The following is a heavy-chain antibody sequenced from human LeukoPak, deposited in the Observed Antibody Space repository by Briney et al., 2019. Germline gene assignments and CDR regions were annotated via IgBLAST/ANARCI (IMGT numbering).Heavy chain of an antibody. J-gene: IGHJ4*02. D-gene: IGHD1-26*01. CDR3: AGTPQVGAG. Sequence: ASVKVSCKASGYTFTSYGISXXXXXXXXXLEWMGWISAYXXXTXYAQKXXXXXXXXTDTSTSTAYMELRSLRSDDTAVYYCAGTPQVGAGWGQGTLVTVSS. V-gene: IGHV1-18*01. CDR1: GYTFTSYG. CDR2: ISAYXXXT.